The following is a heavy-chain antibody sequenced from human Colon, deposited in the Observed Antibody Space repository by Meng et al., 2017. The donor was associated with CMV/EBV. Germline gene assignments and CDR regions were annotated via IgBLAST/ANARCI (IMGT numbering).Heavy chain of an antibody. CDR3: ARGSISMVRGVIIAHGMDA. J-gene: IGHJ6*02. V-gene: IGHV1-18*01. CDR2: SSAQNGNT. CDR1: GYTFTTYG. D-gene: IGHD3-10*01. Sequence: ASVTVSCKSSGYTFTTYGITWVRQAPGQGLEWMGWSSAQNGNTNYGQKFQGRVTVTTDTSTRTAYMELRSLRSDDTAVYYCARGSISMVRGVIIAHGMDAWGQGTTVTVSS.